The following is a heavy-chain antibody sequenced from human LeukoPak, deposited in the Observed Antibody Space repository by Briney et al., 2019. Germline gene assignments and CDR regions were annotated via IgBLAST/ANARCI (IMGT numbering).Heavy chain of an antibody. CDR2: ISAYNGNT. V-gene: IGHV1-18*01. Sequence: ASVKVSCKASGYTFTSYGISWVRQAPGQGLEWMGWISAYNGNTNYAQKLQGRVTMTTDTSTSTAYMELRSLRSDDTAVYYCARDYDFWSGYSYYYYYYMDVWGTGTTVTVSS. J-gene: IGHJ6*03. CDR1: GYTFTSYG. CDR3: ARDYDFWSGYSYYYYYYMDV. D-gene: IGHD3-3*01.